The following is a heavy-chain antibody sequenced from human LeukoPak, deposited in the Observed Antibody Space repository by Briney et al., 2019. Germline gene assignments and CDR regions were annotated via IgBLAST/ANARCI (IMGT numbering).Heavy chain of an antibody. V-gene: IGHV4-34*01. CDR3: ARGLKYRLGWFDP. D-gene: IGHD3-9*01. J-gene: IGHJ5*02. CDR2: INHSGST. Sequence: SETLSLTCAVYGGSFSGYYWSWIRQPPGKGLEWIGEINHSGSTNYNPSLKSRVTISVDTSKNQFSLQLSSVTAADTAVYYCARGLKYRLGWFDPWGQGTLVTVSS. CDR1: GGSFSGYY.